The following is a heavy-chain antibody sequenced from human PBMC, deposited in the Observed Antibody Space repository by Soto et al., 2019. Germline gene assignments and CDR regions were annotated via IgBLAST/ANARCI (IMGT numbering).Heavy chain of an antibody. V-gene: IGHV4-34*01. J-gene: IGHJ5*02. CDR2: INDRGST. D-gene: IGHD1-26*01. Sequence: QVQLQQWGAGLLKPSETLSLTCAVYGGSFSGYFWNWIRQPPGKGLEWIGEINDRGSTTYNQSLKSIVTISGDTSKNQCSLKLSSVTAADTAVYYCARRGSWSNGWGSNYIWFDPWGQGTLVTVSS. CDR1: GGSFSGYF. CDR3: ARRGSWSNGWGSNYIWFDP.